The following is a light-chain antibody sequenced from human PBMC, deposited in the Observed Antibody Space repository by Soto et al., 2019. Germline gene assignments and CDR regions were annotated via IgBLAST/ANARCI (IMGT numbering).Light chain of an antibody. CDR2: GAS. J-gene: IGKJ4*01. V-gene: IGKV3-15*01. CDR1: QTISND. Sequence: EVVMTQSPATVSVSPGEGVTLSCRASQTISNDLAWYQQKPGQAPRLLIYGASTRATGVPARFSGGGSGTEVTLTLRSLQAEDFAFYFWQQKKKGAPVTFGGGTKVEIK. CDR3: QQKKKGAPVT.